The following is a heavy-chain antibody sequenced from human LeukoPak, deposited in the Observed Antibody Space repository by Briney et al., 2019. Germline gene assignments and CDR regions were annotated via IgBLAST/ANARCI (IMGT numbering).Heavy chain of an antibody. CDR3: ARVITMVPGVNDAFAI. V-gene: IGHV1-2*02. CDR1: GYTFTGYY. CDR2: INPNSGCR. D-gene: IGHD3-10*01. Sequence: SSVTVTCKASGYTFTGYYMHWVRQAPGQGLEWMGWINPNSGCRNYAQKFQGRVTMTRDTSISTAYMELSRLRSDDTAVYYCARVITMVPGVNDAFAIGGKGTMVTVSA. J-gene: IGHJ3*02.